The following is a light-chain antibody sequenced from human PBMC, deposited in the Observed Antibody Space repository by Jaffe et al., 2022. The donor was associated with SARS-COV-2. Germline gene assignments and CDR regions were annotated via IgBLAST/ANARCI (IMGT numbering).Light chain of an antibody. CDR2: GIS. J-gene: IGKJ4*01. Sequence: EIVLTQSPGTLSLSPGQRATLSCRADQSVSSTYLAWYQHKPGQAPRLLISGISIRATGIPDRFSGSGSGTDFTLTISRLEPEDFAVYYCQQYGSPPLTFGGGTKVEIK. CDR1: QSVSSTY. CDR3: QQYGSPPLT. V-gene: IGKV3-20*01.